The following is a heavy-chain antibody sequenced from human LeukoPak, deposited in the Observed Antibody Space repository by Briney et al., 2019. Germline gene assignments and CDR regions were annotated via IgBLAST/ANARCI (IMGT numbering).Heavy chain of an antibody. J-gene: IGHJ4*02. CDR2: ISSSSSYI. CDR3: ARGEEKATITALDS. CDR1: GFTFSNYD. Sequence: PGGSLRLSCAASGFTFSNYDMHWVRQAPGKGLEWVPAISSSSSYIYYADSIKGRFTISRDNAENSLYLQMNSLRAVDTAVYFCARGEEKATITALDSWGQGTLVTVPS. D-gene: IGHD5-24*01. V-gene: IGHV3-21*01.